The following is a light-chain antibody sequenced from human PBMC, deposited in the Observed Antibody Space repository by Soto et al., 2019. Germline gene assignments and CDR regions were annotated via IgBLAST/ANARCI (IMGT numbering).Light chain of an antibody. CDR3: QQYNNWS. Sequence: EIVMTQSPATLSVSPGETATLYCRASQSVGSNLAWYQQKPGQAPRLLIYAASTRATGIPARFSGSGSGTEFTLTISSMQSEDFAVYYCQQYNNWSFGQGTRLEIK. J-gene: IGKJ5*01. CDR1: QSVGSN. CDR2: AAS. V-gene: IGKV3-15*01.